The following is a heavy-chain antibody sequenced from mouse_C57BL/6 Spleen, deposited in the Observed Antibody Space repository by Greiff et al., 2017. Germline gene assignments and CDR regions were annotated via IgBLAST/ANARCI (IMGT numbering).Heavy chain of an antibody. J-gene: IGHJ1*03. D-gene: IGHD1-2*01. CDR3: APITRGYFDV. V-gene: IGHV1-80*01. CDR1: GYAFSSYW. CDR2: LSPGDGDT. Sequence: QVQLQQSGAELLKPGASVKISCKASGYAFSSYWMNWVKQRPGKGLEWIGQLSPGDGDTNYNGKFKGKATLTTDKPSSTAYMHLSLLTSDDSAVYFCAPITRGYFDVWGTGTTVTVSS.